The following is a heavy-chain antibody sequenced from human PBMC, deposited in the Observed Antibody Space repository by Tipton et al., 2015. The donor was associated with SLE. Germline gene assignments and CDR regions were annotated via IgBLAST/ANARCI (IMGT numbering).Heavy chain of an antibody. CDR1: GGSFSDYY. CDR3: AIDYGDHGNAFDI. CDR2: INHSGST. V-gene: IGHV4-34*01. Sequence: TLSLTCAVSGGSFSDYYWSWIRQPPGKGLEWIGEINHSGSTNYNPSLKSRVTISVDTSKSQFSLKLSSVTAADTAVYYCAIDYGDHGNAFDIWGQGTLVTVSS. J-gene: IGHJ3*02. D-gene: IGHD4-17*01.